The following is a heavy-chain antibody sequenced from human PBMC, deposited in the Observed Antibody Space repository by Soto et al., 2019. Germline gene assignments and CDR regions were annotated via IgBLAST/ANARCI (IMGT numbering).Heavy chain of an antibody. D-gene: IGHD2-8*01. V-gene: IGHV1-69*12. CDR2: IIPIFGTA. CDR3: AREGRVMVYGTYYYYGMDV. CDR1: GGTFSSYA. Sequence: QVQLVQSGAEVKKPGSSVKVSCKASGGTFSSYAISWVRQAPGQGLEWMGGIIPIFGTANYAQKFQGRVTITADESTSTAYMELSSLRSEDTAVYYCAREGRVMVYGTYYYYGMDVWDQGTTVTVSS. J-gene: IGHJ6*02.